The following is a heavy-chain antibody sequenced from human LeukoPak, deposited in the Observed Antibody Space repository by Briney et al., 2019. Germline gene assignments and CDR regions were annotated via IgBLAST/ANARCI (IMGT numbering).Heavy chain of an antibody. CDR2: IYTSGST. Sequence: SETLSLTCTVSGGSISSYYWSWIRQPAGKGLEWIGRIYTSGSTNYNPSLKSRVTISVDTSKNQFSLRLNSVTAADTAVYYCARAFGNFPSAFDIWGQGTMVTVSS. J-gene: IGHJ3*02. CDR3: ARAFGNFPSAFDI. V-gene: IGHV4-4*07. D-gene: IGHD4-23*01. CDR1: GGSISSYY.